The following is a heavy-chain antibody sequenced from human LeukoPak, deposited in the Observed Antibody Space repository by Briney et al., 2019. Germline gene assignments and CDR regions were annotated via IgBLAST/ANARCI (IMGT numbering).Heavy chain of an antibody. CDR3: AREAPGAFDI. V-gene: IGHV3-21*01. CDR2: ISSSSSYT. J-gene: IGHJ3*02. Sequence: GGSLRLSCAASGFTFSSYSMNWVRQAPGKGLEWVSSISSSSSYTYYADSVKGRFTISRDNAKNSLYLQMNSLRAEDTAVYYCAREAPGAFDIWGQGTMVTVSS. CDR1: GFTFSSYS.